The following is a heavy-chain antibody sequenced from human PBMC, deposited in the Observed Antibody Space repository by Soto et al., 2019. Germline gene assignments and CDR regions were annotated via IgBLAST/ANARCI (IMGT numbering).Heavy chain of an antibody. CDR3: ARYKDYGDYGLDY. CDR2: VYYTGST. CDR1: GGSISSIIYY. D-gene: IGHD4-17*01. Sequence: SDTLCLTCTVSGGSISSIIYYGGWIRQPPGQGLEWIGYVYYTGSTNYNPSLQSRVTISVDTSKNQFSLKLSSLTAADTAVYYCARYKDYGDYGLDYWGQGTLVTVSS. J-gene: IGHJ4*02. V-gene: IGHV4-61*05.